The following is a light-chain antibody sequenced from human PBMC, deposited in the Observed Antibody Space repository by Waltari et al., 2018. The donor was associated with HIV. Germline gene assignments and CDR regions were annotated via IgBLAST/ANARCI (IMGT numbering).Light chain of an antibody. Sequence: SYVLTQSPSVSVAPGQTARVTCGGNNIGSKRVHWYQQKPGQAPVSVVYDDTDRPSGTPGRLSGSNSGNTATLTISRVEAGDEADYYCQVWDISSDHWVFGGGTKLTVL. CDR3: QVWDISSDHWV. CDR2: DDT. J-gene: IGLJ3*02. CDR1: NIGSKR. V-gene: IGLV3-21*02.